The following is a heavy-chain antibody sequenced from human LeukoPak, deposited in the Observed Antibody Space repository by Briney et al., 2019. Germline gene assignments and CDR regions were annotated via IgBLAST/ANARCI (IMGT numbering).Heavy chain of an antibody. CDR2: ISYIGST. D-gene: IGHD4-17*01. J-gene: IGHJ3*02. CDR1: ADSFSSHY. CDR3: ARDLVTVTKGFDI. V-gene: IGHV4-59*11. Sequence: SETLSLTCAVSADSFSSHYRTWIRQPPGKGLEWIGYISYIGSTNYNPSLKSRVTISIGTSKNQFSLKLSSVTAADTAVYYCARDLVTVTKGFDIWGQGTMVSVSS.